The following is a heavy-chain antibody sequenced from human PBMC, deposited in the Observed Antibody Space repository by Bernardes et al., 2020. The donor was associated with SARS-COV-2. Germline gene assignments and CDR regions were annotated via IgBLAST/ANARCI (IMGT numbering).Heavy chain of an antibody. J-gene: IGHJ5*02. CDR2: INPNSGGT. V-gene: IGHV1-2*04. D-gene: IGHD6-19*01. CDR3: AREFGGWYRSVGSGNWFDP. Sequence: ASVKVSCKASGYTFTGYYMHWVRQAPGQGLEWMGWINPNSGGTNYAQKFQGWVTMTRDTSISTAYMELSRLRSDDTAVYYCAREFGGWYRSVGSGNWFDPWGQGTLVTVSS. CDR1: GYTFTGYY.